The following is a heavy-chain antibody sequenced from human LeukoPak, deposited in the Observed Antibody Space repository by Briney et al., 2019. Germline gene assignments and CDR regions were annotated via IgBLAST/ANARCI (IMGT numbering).Heavy chain of an antibody. CDR2: IYYSGST. V-gene: IGHV4-61*01. J-gene: IGHJ4*02. CDR1: GGSVSSGSYY. D-gene: IGHD2-2*01. Sequence: SETLSLTCAVSGGSVSSGSYYWSWIRQPPGKGLEWIGYIYYSGSTNYNPSLKSRVTISVDTSKNQFSLKLSSVTAADTAVYYCARDFRRSSTSVGYDYWGQGTLVTVSS. CDR3: ARDFRRSSTSVGYDY.